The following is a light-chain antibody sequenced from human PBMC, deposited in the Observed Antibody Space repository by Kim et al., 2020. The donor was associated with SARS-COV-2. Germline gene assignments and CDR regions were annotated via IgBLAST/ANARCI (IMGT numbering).Light chain of an antibody. V-gene: IGLV1-47*01. J-gene: IGLJ1*01. CDR3: AAWDDSLSGYV. CDR1: HSNIGSNY. CDR2: RNN. Sequence: GQRVPIPCSGIHSNIGSNYVSWYQQRPGTAPKLLIYRNNQRPSGVPDRFSGSKSGTSASLAISGLRSEDEADYYCAAWDDSLSGYVFGTGTKVTVL.